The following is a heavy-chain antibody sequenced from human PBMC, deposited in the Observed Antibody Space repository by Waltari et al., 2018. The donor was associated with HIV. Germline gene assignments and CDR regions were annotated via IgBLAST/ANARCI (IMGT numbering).Heavy chain of an antibody. CDR1: GGSISSYY. V-gene: IGHV4-59*01. D-gene: IGHD3-10*01. CDR2: VYYSGST. CDR3: ARCLWFGGEYGMDV. Sequence: QVQLQESGPGLVKPSETLSLTCTVSGGSISSYYWSWIRQPPGKGLEWIGYVYYSGSTNYIPSLKGRVTIAVDTSKNQFSLKLSSVTAADTAVYYCARCLWFGGEYGMDVWGQGTTVTVSS. J-gene: IGHJ6*02.